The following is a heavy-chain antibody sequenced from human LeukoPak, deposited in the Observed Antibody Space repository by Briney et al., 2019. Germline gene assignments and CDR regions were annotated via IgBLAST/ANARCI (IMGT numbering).Heavy chain of an antibody. CDR2: ISGCGGST. D-gene: IGHD4-17*01. CDR1: GFTFSSYA. Sequence: GGSLRLSCAASGFTFSSYAMSWVRQAPGKGLEWVSPISGCGGSTYYADSVKGRLTISSDNSKNTLYLQMNSLRAEDTAVYFCAKDDCGDYGMDVWGQGTTVTVSS. J-gene: IGHJ6*02. V-gene: IGHV3-23*01. CDR3: AKDDCGDYGMDV.